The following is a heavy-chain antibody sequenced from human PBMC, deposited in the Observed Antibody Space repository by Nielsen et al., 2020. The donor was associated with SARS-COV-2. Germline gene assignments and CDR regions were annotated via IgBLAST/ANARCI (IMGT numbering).Heavy chain of an antibody. Sequence: ASVKVSCKASGYTFTGYYMHWVRQAPGQGLEWMGWINPNSGGTNYAQKFQGWVTMTRDTSISTAYMELSRLRSDDTAVYYCARGKLELRYYCMDVWGQGTTVTVSS. V-gene: IGHV1-2*04. CDR1: GYTFTGYY. CDR2: INPNSGGT. J-gene: IGHJ6*02. CDR3: ARGKLELRYYCMDV. D-gene: IGHD1-7*01.